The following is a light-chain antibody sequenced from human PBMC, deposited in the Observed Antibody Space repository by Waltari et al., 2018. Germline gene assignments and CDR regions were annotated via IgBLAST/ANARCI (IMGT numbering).Light chain of an antibody. V-gene: IGKV2-28*01. Sequence: DILMTQSPLSLPVTPGEQASLLCRSSQSLLHSNGYNYLDWYLQKPGQSPQVLIYLGSNRASGVPDRFSGSGSGTDFTLNISRVEAGDVGVYYCMQILQPARTFGQGTRLEIK. CDR2: LGS. CDR3: MQILQPART. CDR1: QSLLHSNGYNY. J-gene: IGKJ2*01.